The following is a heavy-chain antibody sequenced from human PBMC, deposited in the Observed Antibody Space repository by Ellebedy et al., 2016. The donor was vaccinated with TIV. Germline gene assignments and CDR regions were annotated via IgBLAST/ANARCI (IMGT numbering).Heavy chain of an antibody. CDR2: IDPRGGTA. J-gene: IGHJ4*02. V-gene: IGHV1-46*01. Sequence: AASVKVSCKASGYTFTIHYFHWSRQAPGQGLEWVGMIDPRGGTANYTQSLQGRVIITRETSTSTVYMDLSSLTSDDTAVYYCARGGTASGLDYWGQGTLVTVSS. CDR1: GYTFTIHY. D-gene: IGHD2-21*02. CDR3: ARGGTASGLDY.